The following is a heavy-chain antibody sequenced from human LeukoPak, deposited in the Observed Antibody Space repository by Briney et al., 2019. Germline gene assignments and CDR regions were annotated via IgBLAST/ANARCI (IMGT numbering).Heavy chain of an antibody. CDR3: ARRALELRARYNWFDP. Sequence: ASVKVSCKASGYTFTDYYMHWVRQAPGQGLEWMGWINPDNGGTSYAQKFQGRVTMTRDTSISTAYMELSRLTSDDTAVYYCARRALELRARYNWFDPWGQGTLVTVSS. V-gene: IGHV1-2*02. D-gene: IGHD1-7*01. CDR1: GYTFTDYY. J-gene: IGHJ5*02. CDR2: INPDNGGT.